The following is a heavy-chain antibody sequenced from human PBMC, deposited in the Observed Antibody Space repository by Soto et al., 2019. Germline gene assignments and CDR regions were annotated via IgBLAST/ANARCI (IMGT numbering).Heavy chain of an antibody. CDR2: IYPGDSDT. J-gene: IGHJ6*02. Sequence: GESPKISCKGSGYSFTNYWIGWVRQMPGKGLEWMGIIYPGDSDTRYSPSFQGQVTISADKSISTAYLQWSSLKASDTAMYYCARAMVRGKKHYGVDVWGQGTTVTVSS. D-gene: IGHD3-10*01. CDR3: ARAMVRGKKHYGVDV. CDR1: GYSFTNYW. V-gene: IGHV5-51*01.